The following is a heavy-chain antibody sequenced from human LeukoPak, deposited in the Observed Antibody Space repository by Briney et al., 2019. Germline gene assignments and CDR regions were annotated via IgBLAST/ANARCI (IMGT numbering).Heavy chain of an antibody. J-gene: IGHJ4*02. CDR3: ARHGTISSETYFDY. V-gene: IGHV4-59*08. Sequence: SETLSLTCSVSGGSVSSYYWSWIRQSPGKGLEWIGYIHNSGRTNYNPSLKSRVTGFVDTSKNQVSLRLSSVTAADTAVYYCARHGTISSETYFDYWGQGALVTVSS. CDR2: IHNSGRT. D-gene: IGHD1-14*01. CDR1: GGSVSSYY.